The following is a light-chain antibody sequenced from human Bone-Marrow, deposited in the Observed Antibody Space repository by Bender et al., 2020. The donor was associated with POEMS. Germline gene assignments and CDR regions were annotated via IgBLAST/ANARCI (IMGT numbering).Light chain of an antibody. V-gene: IGLV1-40*01. CDR3: QVWDSDSDHLYV. CDR1: NTNIGIGFD. J-gene: IGLJ1*01. Sequence: QTVLTQPPSVSGAPGQTVTISCTGSNTNIGIGFDVNWYQVLPGTAPRLLIYANINRPSGVPERFSGSNSGNTATLTITGVEAGDEADYYCQVWDSDSDHLYVFGTGTKVTVL. CDR2: ANI.